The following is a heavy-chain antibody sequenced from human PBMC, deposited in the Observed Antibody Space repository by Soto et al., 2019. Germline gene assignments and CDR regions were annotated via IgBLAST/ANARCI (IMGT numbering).Heavy chain of an antibody. D-gene: IGHD5-18*01. CDR3: ARGKPSGYRFGPRNFFYYGLDV. V-gene: IGHV4-59*12. CDR2: IYYSGAT. Sequence: PSDTLSLTCTVSGFSISSSYWILIRTPPGKGLEWIGYIYYSGATNYNPSLKSRVTISVDTSKNQFSLKVASVTAADTAVYFCARGKPSGYRFGPRNFFYYGLDVWGPGTTVNFAS. J-gene: IGHJ6*02. CDR1: GFSISSSY.